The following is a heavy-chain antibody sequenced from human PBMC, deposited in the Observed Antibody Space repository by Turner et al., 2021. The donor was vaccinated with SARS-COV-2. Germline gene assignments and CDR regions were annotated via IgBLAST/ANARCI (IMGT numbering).Heavy chain of an antibody. CDR2: IYYSGST. CDR3: ASYYHDSSGYYYAFDY. D-gene: IGHD3-22*01. Sequence: QVQLQESGPGLVKPSETLSLTCTVSGGSISSYYWSWIRQPPGKGLEWIGYIYYSGSTNYNPSLKSRVTISVDTSKNQFSLKLSSVTAADTAVYYCASYYHDSSGYYYAFDYWGQGTLVTVSS. V-gene: IGHV4-59*01. CDR1: GGSISSYY. J-gene: IGHJ4*02.